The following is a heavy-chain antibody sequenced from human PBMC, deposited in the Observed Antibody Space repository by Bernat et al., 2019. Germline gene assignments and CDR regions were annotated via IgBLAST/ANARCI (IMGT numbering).Heavy chain of an antibody. Sequence: QGELVQSGTEMKQLGASVRVSCKAPGFIFTSNGFAWVRQAPGQGLEWMGRVSAYNGDTQYAQKFQGRVLMTTDSSTTTAYMELKNLRSDDTAVYFCATTSVSLYWYFDLWGRGTLVTVSS. CDR2: VSAYNGDT. V-gene: IGHV1-18*01. J-gene: IGHJ2*01. CDR3: ATTSVSLYWYFDL. CDR1: GFIFTSNG.